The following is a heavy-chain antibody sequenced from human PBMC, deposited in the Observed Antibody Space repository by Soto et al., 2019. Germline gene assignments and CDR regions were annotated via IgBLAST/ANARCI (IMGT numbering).Heavy chain of an antibody. V-gene: IGHV4-34*01. Sequence: SETLSLTCAVYGGSFSGYYWSWIRQPPGKGLEWIGEINHSGSTNYNPSLKSRVTISVDTSKNQFSLKLSSVTAADTAVYYCAWGRELTYWGQGTLVTVSS. J-gene: IGHJ4*02. CDR2: INHSGST. CDR1: GGSFSGYY. D-gene: IGHD1-7*01. CDR3: AWGRELTY.